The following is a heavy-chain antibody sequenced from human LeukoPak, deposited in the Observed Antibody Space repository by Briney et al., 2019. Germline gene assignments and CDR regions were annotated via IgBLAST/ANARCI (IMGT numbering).Heavy chain of an antibody. CDR1: GFSISNDW. CDR2: VKRKGAGETT. V-gene: IGHV3-15*01. Sequence: GGSLRLSCAASGFSISNDWMSWVRQAPGKGLEWVGRVKRKGAGETTDYAAPVKGRFTISRDESKNTLYLQMNSLKTEDTAVYYCTLIQGWGSGSYYLDYWGQGTLVTVSS. J-gene: IGHJ4*02. D-gene: IGHD3-10*01. CDR3: TLIQGWGSGSYYLDY.